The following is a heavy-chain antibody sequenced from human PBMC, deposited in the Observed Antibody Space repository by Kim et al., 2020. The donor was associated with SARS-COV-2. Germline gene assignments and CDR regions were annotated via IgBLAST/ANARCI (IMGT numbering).Heavy chain of an antibody. Sequence: GGSLRLSCAASGFTFSSYAMHWVRQAPGKGLEWVAVISYDGSNKYYADSVKGRFTISRDNSKNTLYLQMNSLRAEDTAVYYCARDSGSYPYTNYYYYGMDVRGQGTTVTVSS. V-gene: IGHV3-30*04. CDR2: ISYDGSNK. CDR1: GFTFSSYA. D-gene: IGHD1-26*01. CDR3: ARDSGSYPYTNYYYYGMDV. J-gene: IGHJ6*02.